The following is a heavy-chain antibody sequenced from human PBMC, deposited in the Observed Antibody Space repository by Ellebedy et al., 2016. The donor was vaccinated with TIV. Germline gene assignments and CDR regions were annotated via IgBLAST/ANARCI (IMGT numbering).Heavy chain of an antibody. Sequence: GESLKISXAASGFTFSSYAMSWVRQAPGKGLEWVSAISGSGGSTYYADSVKGRFTISRDNSKNTLYLQMNSLRAEDTAVYYCAKPRGVKGGYYFDYWGQGTLVTVSS. CDR3: AKPRGVKGGYYFDY. V-gene: IGHV3-23*01. J-gene: IGHJ4*02. CDR1: GFTFSSYA. CDR2: ISGSGGST. D-gene: IGHD3-10*01.